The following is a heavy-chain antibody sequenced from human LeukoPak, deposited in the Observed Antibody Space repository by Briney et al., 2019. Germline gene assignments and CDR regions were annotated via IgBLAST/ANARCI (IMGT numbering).Heavy chain of an antibody. V-gene: IGHV3-66*01. CDR2: IYSGGST. CDR3: ARERAKDFWSGYSHYYGMDV. J-gene: IGHJ6*02. Sequence: GGSLRLSCAASGSTVSSNYMSWVRQAPGKGLEWVSVIYSGGSTYYADSVKGRFTISRDNSKNTLYLQMNSLRAEDTAVYYCARERAKDFWSGYSHYYGMDVWGQGTTVTVSS. CDR1: GSTVSSNY. D-gene: IGHD3-3*01.